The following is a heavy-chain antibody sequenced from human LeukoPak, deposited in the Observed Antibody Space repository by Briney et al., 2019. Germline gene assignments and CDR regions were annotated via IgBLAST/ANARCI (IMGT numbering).Heavy chain of an antibody. Sequence: SCKASGYTFTGYYMHWVRQAPGKGLEWVAVISYDGSNKYYADSVKGRFTISRDNSKNTLYLQMNSLRAEDTAVYYCARDRVYDSSGSPSSYYYYGMDVWGQGTTVTVSS. J-gene: IGHJ6*02. D-gene: IGHD3-22*01. CDR1: GYTFTGYY. V-gene: IGHV3-30-3*01. CDR2: ISYDGSNK. CDR3: ARDRVYDSSGSPSSYYYYGMDV.